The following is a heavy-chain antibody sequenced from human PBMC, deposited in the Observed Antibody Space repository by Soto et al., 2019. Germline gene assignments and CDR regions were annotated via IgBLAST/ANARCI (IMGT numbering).Heavy chain of an antibody. CDR3: ATGVIWIGYFTVDS. J-gene: IGHJ4*02. CDR1: GGSFGKSA. V-gene: IGHV1-69*13. Sequence: VKVSCKASGGSFGKSAINWVRQTPGQGLEWLGGFIPVYRTLNYAQKFQGRVTITADESTGTAYMTLSSLASDDTAVYYCATGVIWIGYFTVDSWGQGTRVTVSS. D-gene: IGHD3-3*01. CDR2: FIPVYRTL.